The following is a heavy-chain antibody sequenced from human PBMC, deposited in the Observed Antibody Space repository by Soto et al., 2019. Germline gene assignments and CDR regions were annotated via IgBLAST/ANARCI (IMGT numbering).Heavy chain of an antibody. D-gene: IGHD6-19*01. Sequence: EVQLVESGGGLVPPGRSLRLSCVASGFSFDDYAMHWVRQGPGMRLEWVAGINWNSDYMTYADSVKGRFTISRDNAKKSGYLQMYSLRPDDTAVYHCVNVDRSYSIGIFDLGGQGALAPVSP. J-gene: IGHJ4*02. CDR2: INWNSDYM. CDR1: GFSFDDYA. V-gene: IGHV3-9*01. CDR3: VNVDRSYSIGIFDL.